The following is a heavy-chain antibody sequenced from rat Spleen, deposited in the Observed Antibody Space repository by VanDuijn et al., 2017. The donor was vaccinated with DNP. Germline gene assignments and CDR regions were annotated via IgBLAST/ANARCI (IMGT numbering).Heavy chain of an antibody. D-gene: IGHD1-7*01. CDR1: GFTFSDYN. CDR3: VSHHTTGDFDY. CDR2: IIYDGGRT. V-gene: IGHV5S10*01. Sequence: EVQLVESGGGLVQPGRSLKLSCTASGFTFSDYNMAWVRQAPKKGLEWVADIIYDGGRTLYRDSVKGRFTISRDNAKSTLYLQMDSLTSEDTATYYYVSHHTTGDFDYWGQGVMVTVSS. J-gene: IGHJ2*01.